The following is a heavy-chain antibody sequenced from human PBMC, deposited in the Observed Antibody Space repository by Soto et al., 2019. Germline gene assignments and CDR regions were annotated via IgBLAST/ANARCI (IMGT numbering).Heavy chain of an antibody. Sequence: QVQLVQSGAEVKEPGSSVKVSCKASGGTFSTYTISWVRQAPGQGLEWMGRIIPVLNKANYAQKFQGRVTINADKVTSTVNMDMSSLRSEHTAVYYCATSRPNLTGYPFDYWGQGTLVTVSS. CDR1: GGTFSTYT. CDR2: IIPVLNKA. J-gene: IGHJ4*02. D-gene: IGHD3-9*01. CDR3: ATSRPNLTGYPFDY. V-gene: IGHV1-69*02.